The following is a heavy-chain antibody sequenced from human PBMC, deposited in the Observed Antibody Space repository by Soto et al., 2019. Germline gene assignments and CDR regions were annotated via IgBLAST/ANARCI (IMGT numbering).Heavy chain of an antibody. CDR3: AGGARRSTKNWFDP. V-gene: IGHV4-31*03. J-gene: IGHJ5*02. CDR1: GGSISSGGYY. CDR2: IYYSGST. Sequence: PSETLSLTCTVSGGSISSGGYYWSWIRQHPGKGLEWIGYIYYSGSTYYNPSLKSRVTISVDTSKSQFSLKLSSVTAADTAVYYCAGGARRSTKNWFDPWGQGTLVTVSS. D-gene: IGHD1-26*01.